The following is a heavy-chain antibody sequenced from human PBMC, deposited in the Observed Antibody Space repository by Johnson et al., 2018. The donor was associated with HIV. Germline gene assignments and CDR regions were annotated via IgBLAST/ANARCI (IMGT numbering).Heavy chain of an antibody. Sequence: VQLVESGGGLVQPGGSLRLSCEVSGFTFTFYWMSWVRQSPGKGLEWVANIKKDGSEKYYVDSVKGRFTISRDNAKNSLYLQMNSLRAEDTAVYYCARGFDAFDIWGQGTMVTVSS. J-gene: IGHJ3*02. CDR1: GFTFTFYW. V-gene: IGHV3-7*05. CDR2: IKKDGSEK. CDR3: ARGFDAFDI.